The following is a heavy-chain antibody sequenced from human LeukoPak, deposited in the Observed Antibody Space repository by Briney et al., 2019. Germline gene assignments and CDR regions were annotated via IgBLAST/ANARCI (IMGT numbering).Heavy chain of an antibody. CDR3: ARGRWQWLPRGKGYFDY. Sequence: PGGSLRLSCAASGFTFSSYAMHWVRQAPGKGLEWVAVISYDGSNKYYADSVKGRFTISRDNSKNTLYLQMNSLRAEDTAVYYCARGRWQWLPRGKGYFDYWGQGTLVTVSS. CDR1: GFTFSSYA. CDR2: ISYDGSNK. D-gene: IGHD6-19*01. V-gene: IGHV3-30*04. J-gene: IGHJ4*02.